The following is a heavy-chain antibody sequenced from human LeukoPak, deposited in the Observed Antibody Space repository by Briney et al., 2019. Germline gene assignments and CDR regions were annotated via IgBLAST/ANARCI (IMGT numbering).Heavy chain of an antibody. CDR2: INSDGSST. D-gene: IGHD4-23*01. Sequence: PGGSLRLSWAASGXTFNSYWVHWVRQAPGKGLVWVSRINSDGSSTSYADSVKGRFTISRDNAKNTLYLQMNSLRAEDTAIYYCARDRAYGGNPDDHFDYWGRGTLVTVSS. V-gene: IGHV3-74*01. CDR3: ARDRAYGGNPDDHFDY. J-gene: IGHJ4*02. CDR1: GXTFNSYW.